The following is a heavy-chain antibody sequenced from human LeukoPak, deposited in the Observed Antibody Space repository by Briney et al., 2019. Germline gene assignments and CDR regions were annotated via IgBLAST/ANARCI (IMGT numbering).Heavy chain of an antibody. CDR2: IYSGGKT. Sequence: PGGSLRLSCAVSGFTVSSNYMSWVRQAPGEGLEWVSLIYSGGKTYYADSVKGRFTISRDNSKNTLYLQMNSLRAEDTAVYYCAGGLFYGDYGVWFDPWGQGTLVTVSS. CDR3: AGGLFYGDYGVWFDP. CDR1: GFTVSSNY. D-gene: IGHD4-17*01. V-gene: IGHV3-53*01. J-gene: IGHJ5*02.